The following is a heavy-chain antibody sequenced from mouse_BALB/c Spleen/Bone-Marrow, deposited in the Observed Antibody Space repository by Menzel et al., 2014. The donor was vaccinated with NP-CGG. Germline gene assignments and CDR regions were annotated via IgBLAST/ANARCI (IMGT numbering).Heavy chain of an antibody. D-gene: IGHD1-1*01. CDR3: ARFITTRTMDY. Sequence: QVQLKESGPGLVAPSQSLSITCTVSGFLLSRYSIHFVRQPPGEGLEWLGVIWGGGNTDHISALKSRLGISKDNSESRVFLKMNSLQTDDTAMCYCARFITTRTMDYWGQGTSVTISS. CDR2: IWGGGNT. CDR1: GFLLSRYS. J-gene: IGHJ4*01. V-gene: IGHV2-6-4*01.